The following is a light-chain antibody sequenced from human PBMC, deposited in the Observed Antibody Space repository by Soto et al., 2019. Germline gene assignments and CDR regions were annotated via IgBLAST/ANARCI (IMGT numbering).Light chain of an antibody. CDR3: QQYYIPPRT. V-gene: IGKV4-1*01. J-gene: IGKJ3*01. CDR2: WAS. Sequence: DIVVTQSPDSLAVSLGERATINCRASQTVLHSYTMKNYLAWYQQKPGQPPKLLLYWASTRATDVPDRFNGSGSGTDFTLTITSLQPEDVAIYYCQQYYIPPRTFGHGTKVNIK. CDR1: QTVLHSYTMKNY.